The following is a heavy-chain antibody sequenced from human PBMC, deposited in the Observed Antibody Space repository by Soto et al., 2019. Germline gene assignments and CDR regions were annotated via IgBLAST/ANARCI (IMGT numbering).Heavy chain of an antibody. CDR3: ARDQAMVQTYALIYIYYYYMDV. D-gene: IGHD5-18*01. CDR1: GGTFSSYT. J-gene: IGHJ6*03. V-gene: IGHV1-69*04. Sequence: SSVKVSCNASGGTFSSYTISWVRQAPGKGLEWMGRIIPILGIANYADSVKGRFTISRDNSKNSQYLQMNSLSAEDTAVYYCARDQAMVQTYALIYIYYYYMDVWGKGTTVTVSS. CDR2: IIPILGIA.